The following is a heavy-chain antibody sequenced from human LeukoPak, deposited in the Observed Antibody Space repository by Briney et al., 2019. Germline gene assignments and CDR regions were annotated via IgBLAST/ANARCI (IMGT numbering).Heavy chain of an antibody. D-gene: IGHD1-7*01. CDR3: ARHVGYNWNYADY. V-gene: IGHV4-39*01. J-gene: IGHJ4*02. Sequence: SETLSLTCTVSGGSVSTVGYYWGWIRQPPGKGLEWIGNIYYSGSAYFNPSLKSRVTISVDTSKNQLSLNLASVTAADTAVYYCARHVGYNWNYADYWGQGTLVTVSS. CDR2: IYYSGSA. CDR1: GGSVSTVGYY.